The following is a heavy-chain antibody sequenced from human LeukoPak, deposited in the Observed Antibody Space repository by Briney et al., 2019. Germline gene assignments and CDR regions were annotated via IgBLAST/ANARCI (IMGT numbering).Heavy chain of an antibody. V-gene: IGHV3-33*06. J-gene: IGHJ4*02. CDR2: IWYDGSNK. Sequence: PGGSLRLSCAASGFTFSSYGMHWVRQAPGKGLEWVAVIWYDGSNKYYADSVKGRFTISRDNSKNTLYLQMNSLRAEDTAVYYCAKWAVSGRGFDYWGQGTLVTVSS. CDR1: GFTFSSYG. CDR3: AKWAVSGRGFDY. D-gene: IGHD6-19*01.